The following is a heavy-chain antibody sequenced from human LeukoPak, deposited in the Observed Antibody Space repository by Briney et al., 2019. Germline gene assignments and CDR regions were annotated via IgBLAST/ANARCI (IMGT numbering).Heavy chain of an antibody. CDR3: AKVGYYDFWSGYFDY. Sequence: PGGSLRLSCAASGFTFSSYAMSWVRQAPGKGLEWVSAISGSGGSTYYADSVKGRFTISRDNSKNTLYLQMNSLRAEDTAVYYCAKVGYYDFWSGYFDYWGQGTLVTVSS. V-gene: IGHV3-23*01. D-gene: IGHD3-3*01. CDR2: ISGSGGST. J-gene: IGHJ4*02. CDR1: GFTFSSYA.